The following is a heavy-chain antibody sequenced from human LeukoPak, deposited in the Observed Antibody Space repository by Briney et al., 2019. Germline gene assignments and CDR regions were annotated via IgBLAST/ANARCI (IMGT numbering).Heavy chain of an antibody. CDR3: ARGLCSSTSCYSGPDY. CDR1: GYTFTTYG. Sequence: ASVQVSCKASGYTFTTYGISWVRQAPGQGLEWMGWINAYNGNTNYAQKLQGRVTMTTDTSTSTAYMELRSLRSDDTAVYYCARGLCSSTSCYSGPDYWGQGTLVTVSS. V-gene: IGHV1-18*01. J-gene: IGHJ4*02. CDR2: INAYNGNT. D-gene: IGHD2-2*01.